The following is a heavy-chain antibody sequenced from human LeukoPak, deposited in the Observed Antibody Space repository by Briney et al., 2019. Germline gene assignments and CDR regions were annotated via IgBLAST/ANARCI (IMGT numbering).Heavy chain of an antibody. V-gene: IGHV1-2*06. J-gene: IGHJ4*02. CDR2: INPYSGGT. CDR1: GYTFTVYY. CDR3: ARDGWYYYDSSGYYNNFDY. Sequence: ASVKVSCKASGYTFTVYYMHWVRQAPGQGLEWMGRINPYSGGTNYAQKFQGRVTMTRDTSITTAYMELSSLRSDDTAVYYCARDGWYYYDSSGYYNNFDYWDQGTLVTVSS. D-gene: IGHD3-22*01.